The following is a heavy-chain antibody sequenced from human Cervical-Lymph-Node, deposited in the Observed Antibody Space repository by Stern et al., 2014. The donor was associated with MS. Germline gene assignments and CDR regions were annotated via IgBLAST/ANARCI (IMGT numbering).Heavy chain of an antibody. CDR3: AREGALSGHRAYYFDY. V-gene: IGHV3-9*01. CDR1: GFSFDAYS. CDR2: ISWNGGHI. Sequence: VQLVESGGGLVQPGRSLRLSCAASGFSFDAYSMHSVRPTPGKGLEWVSGISWNGGHIGYADSVKGRFTISRDNVKNSLYLQMNSLRPEDTALYYCAREGALSGHRAYYFDYWGQGTLVTVSS. J-gene: IGHJ4*02. D-gene: IGHD2-15*01.